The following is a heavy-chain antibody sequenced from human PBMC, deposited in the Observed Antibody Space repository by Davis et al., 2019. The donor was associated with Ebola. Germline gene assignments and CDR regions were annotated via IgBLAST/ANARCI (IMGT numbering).Heavy chain of an antibody. D-gene: IGHD3-22*01. CDR2: IYYSGST. CDR1: GGSISSYY. CDR3: ARSGYDSSGYYYVI. Sequence: SETLSLTCTVSGGSISSYYWSWIRQPPGKGLEWIGYIYYSGSTYYNPSLKSRVTISVDTSKNQFSLKLSSVTAVDTAVYYCARSGYDSSGYYYVIWGQGTLVTVSS. J-gene: IGHJ4*02. V-gene: IGHV4-59*12.